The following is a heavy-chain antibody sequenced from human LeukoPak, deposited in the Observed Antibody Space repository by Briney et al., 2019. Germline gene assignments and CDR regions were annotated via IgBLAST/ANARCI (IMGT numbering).Heavy chain of an antibody. CDR2: INHSGST. CDR1: GGSFSGYY. D-gene: IGHD5-12*01. V-gene: IGHV4-34*01. CDR3: ARAHIVATIYLDY. J-gene: IGHJ4*02. Sequence: SETLSLTCAVYGGSFSGYYWSWIRQPPGKGLEWIGEINHSGSTNYNPSLKSRVTISVDRSKNQFSLKLSSVTAADTAVYYCARAHIVATIYLDYWGQGTLVTVSS.